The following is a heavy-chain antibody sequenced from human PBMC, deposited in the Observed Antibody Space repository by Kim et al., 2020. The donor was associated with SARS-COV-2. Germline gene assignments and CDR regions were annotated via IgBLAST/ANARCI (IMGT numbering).Heavy chain of an antibody. V-gene: IGHV4-34*01. CDR3: ARAPPIVVVPVYYYYGMDV. D-gene: IGHD2-2*01. Sequence: SETLSLTCAVYGGSFSGYYWSWIRQPPGKGLEWIGEINHSGSTNYNPSLKSRVTISVDTSKNQFSLKLSSVTAADTAVYYCARAPPIVVVPVYYYYGMDVWGQGTTVTVSS. J-gene: IGHJ6*02. CDR1: GGSFSGYY. CDR2: INHSGST.